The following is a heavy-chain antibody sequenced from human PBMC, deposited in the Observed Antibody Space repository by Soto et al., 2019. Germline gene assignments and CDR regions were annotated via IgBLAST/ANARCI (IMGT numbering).Heavy chain of an antibody. CDR3: ARGVSSGWPRTNRFDP. J-gene: IGHJ5*02. Sequence: GGSLRLSCAASGFTFSSYEMNWVRQAPGKGLEWVSYISSSGDTIHDADSVKGRFTISRDNDKKSPYLHMNSLRAEDTAVYYCARGVSSGWPRTNRFDPWGQGTLVTVSS. CDR2: ISSSGDTI. CDR1: GFTFSSYE. V-gene: IGHV3-48*03. D-gene: IGHD6-19*01.